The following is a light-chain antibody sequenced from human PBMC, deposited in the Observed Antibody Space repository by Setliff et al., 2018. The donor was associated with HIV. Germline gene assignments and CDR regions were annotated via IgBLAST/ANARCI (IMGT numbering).Light chain of an antibody. CDR3: CSYAGNSYV. CDR2: DVS. Sequence: QSVLAQPHSVSGSPGQSVTISCTGSSSDVGGYNYVSWYQQHPDKAPKLMIYDVSKRPSGVPDRFSGSKSGNTASLTISGLQAEGEADYHCCSYAGNSYVFGTGTKVTVL. J-gene: IGLJ1*01. CDR1: SSDVGGYNY. V-gene: IGLV2-11*01.